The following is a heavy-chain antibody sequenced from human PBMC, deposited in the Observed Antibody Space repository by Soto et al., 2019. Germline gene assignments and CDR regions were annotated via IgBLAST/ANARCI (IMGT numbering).Heavy chain of an antibody. V-gene: IGHV1-69*08. J-gene: IGHJ4*02. CDR2: IIPFLGIA. Sequence: QVQLVRSGAEVKKPGSSVKVSCKASGGTFSSYTISWVRQAPGQGLEWMGRIIPFLGIANYAQKFQGRVTITADKSTSTAYMELSSLRSEDTAVYYCARDPGYSGYDLDYWGQGTLVTVSS. CDR1: GGTFSSYT. CDR3: ARDPGYSGYDLDY. D-gene: IGHD5-12*01.